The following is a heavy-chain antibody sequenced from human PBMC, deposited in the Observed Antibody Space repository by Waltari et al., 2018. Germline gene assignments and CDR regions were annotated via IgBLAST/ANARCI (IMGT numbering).Heavy chain of an antibody. Sequence: QVQLVQSGPEVKKPGSSVKVSCTASGDTFNNCAISWVRQAPGQGLEWMGRVIPVLGSTNILQKFQDRVTLTADTVTRTAYMDLGSLRSEDTAIYYCARDPGGYDYNLYFRGLDVWGQGTTVTVSS. CDR1: GDTFNNCA. D-gene: IGHD5-12*01. CDR3: ARDPGGYDYNLYFRGLDV. CDR2: VIPVLGST. J-gene: IGHJ6*02. V-gene: IGHV1-69*14.